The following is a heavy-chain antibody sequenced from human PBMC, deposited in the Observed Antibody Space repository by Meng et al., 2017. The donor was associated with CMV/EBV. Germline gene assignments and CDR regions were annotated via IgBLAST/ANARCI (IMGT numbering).Heavy chain of an antibody. V-gene: IGHV3-21*01. CDR3: ARRGGSVVVPAAHFDY. Sequence: GESLKISCPASGFTFSSYSMNWVRQAPGKGLEWVSSISSSSSYIYYADSVKGRFTISRDNAKNSLYLQMYSLRAEDTAVYYCARRGGSVVVPAAHFDYWGQGTLVTVSS. J-gene: IGHJ4*02. D-gene: IGHD2-2*01. CDR2: ISSSSSYI. CDR1: GFTFSSYS.